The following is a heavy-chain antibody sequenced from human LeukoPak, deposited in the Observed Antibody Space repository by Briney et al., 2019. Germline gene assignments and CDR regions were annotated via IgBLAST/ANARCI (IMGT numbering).Heavy chain of an antibody. Sequence: QTWGSLRLSCAASGFTFSGYWMSWVRQAPGKGLEWVANIKQGGSEKYYVDSVKGRFTISRDNAKNSLYLQMNSLRAEDTAVYYCARVRDPRQYYYDNSGYRNAFDIWGQGTMVTVSS. CDR2: IKQGGSEK. D-gene: IGHD3-22*01. CDR1: GFTFSGYW. J-gene: IGHJ3*02. CDR3: ARVRDPRQYYYDNSGYRNAFDI. V-gene: IGHV3-7*01.